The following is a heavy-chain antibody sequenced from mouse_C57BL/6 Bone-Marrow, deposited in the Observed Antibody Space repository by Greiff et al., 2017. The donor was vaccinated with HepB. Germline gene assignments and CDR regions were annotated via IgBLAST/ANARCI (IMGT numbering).Heavy chain of an antibody. CDR1: GYTFTSYG. D-gene: IGHD2-4*01. CDR3: AGSRRLRFAY. J-gene: IGHJ3*01. Sequence: QVQLQQSGAELARPGASVKLSCKASGYTFTSYGISWVKQRTGQGLEWIGEIYPRSGNTYYNEKFKGKATLTVDKSSSTAYMELRSLTSEDSAVYFCAGSRRLRFAYWGQGTLVTVSA. CDR2: IYPRSGNT. V-gene: IGHV1-81*01.